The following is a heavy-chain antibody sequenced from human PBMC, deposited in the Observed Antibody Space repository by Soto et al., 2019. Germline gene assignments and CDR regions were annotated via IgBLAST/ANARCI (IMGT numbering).Heavy chain of an antibody. D-gene: IGHD3-16*01. CDR3: AGDGGLYHHDY. V-gene: IGHV3-21*01. J-gene: IGHJ4*02. CDR1: GITFSTYS. CDR2: ISSTGSNI. Sequence: GGSLRLSCAASGITFSTYSMGWVRQAPGKGLEWVSSISSTGSNIYYADSLKGRITISRDNAKKSLYLQMNNLRAEDTAVYYCAGDGGLYHHDYWGQGTLVTVSS.